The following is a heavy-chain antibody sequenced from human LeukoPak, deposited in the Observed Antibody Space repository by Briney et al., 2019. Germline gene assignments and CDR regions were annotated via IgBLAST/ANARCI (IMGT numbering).Heavy chain of an antibody. CDR2: ISDSGGST. CDR3: AKGGSIAAAGTYYYGMDV. V-gene: IGHV3-23*01. J-gene: IGHJ6*02. CDR1: GFTFSSYA. Sequence: PGGSLRLSCAASGFTFSSYAMSWVRQAPGKGLEWVSAISDSGGSTYYADSVKGRFTISRDNSKNTLYLQMNSLRAEDTAVYYCAKGGSIAAAGTYYYGMDVWGQGTTVTVSS. D-gene: IGHD6-13*01.